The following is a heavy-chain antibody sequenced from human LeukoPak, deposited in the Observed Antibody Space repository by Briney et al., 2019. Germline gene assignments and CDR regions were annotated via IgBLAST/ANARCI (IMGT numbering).Heavy chain of an antibody. CDR3: ARASGSYDC. CDR1: GFTFSDYS. V-gene: IGHV3-21*01. CDR2: ISGNSIYI. Sequence: GGSLRLSCAASGFTFSDYSMSWVHQAPGKGLEWVSSISGNSIYIYLTDSVKGRFTISRDNAKNSLSLQMNSLRAEDTAVYYCARASGSYDCWGQGTLVTVSS. D-gene: IGHD1-26*01. J-gene: IGHJ4*02.